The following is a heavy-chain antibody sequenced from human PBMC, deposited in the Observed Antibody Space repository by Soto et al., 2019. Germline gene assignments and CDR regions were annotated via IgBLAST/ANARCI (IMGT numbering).Heavy chain of an antibody. J-gene: IGHJ6*02. Sequence: PGGSLRLSCAASGFTFSSYAMSWVRQAPGKGLEWVSAISGSGGSTYSADSVKGRFTISRDNSKNTPYLQMNSLRAEDTAVYYCAKARRQVWYLSWFHGMDVWGQGTTVTVS. V-gene: IGHV3-23*01. D-gene: IGHD5-18*01. CDR3: AKARRQVWYLSWFHGMDV. CDR1: GFTFSSYA. CDR2: ISGSGGST.